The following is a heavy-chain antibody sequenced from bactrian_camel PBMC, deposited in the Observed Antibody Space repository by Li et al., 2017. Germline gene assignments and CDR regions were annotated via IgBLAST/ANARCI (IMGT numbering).Heavy chain of an antibody. D-gene: IGHD7*01. CDR3: ATQVVTGPPKADFGY. J-gene: IGHJ6*01. CDR2: INKDGST. Sequence: VQLVESGGGLVQPGGSLTLSCAASGFSLTTPVMSWVRQAPGKGLEWVSAINKDGSTYYSKSVKGRFTISRDNAKNTMYLQLNSLESEDTAMYYCATQVVTGPPKADFGYWGQGTQVTVS. V-gene: IGHV3S10*01. CDR1: GFSLTTPV.